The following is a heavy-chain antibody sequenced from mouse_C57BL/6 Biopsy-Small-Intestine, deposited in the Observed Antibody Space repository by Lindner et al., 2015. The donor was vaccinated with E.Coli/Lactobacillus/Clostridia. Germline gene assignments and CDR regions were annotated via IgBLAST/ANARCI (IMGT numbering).Heavy chain of an antibody. Sequence: VQLQESGPELVKPGASVKISCKASGYSFTGYYMNWVKQSPEKSLEWIGEINPSINYITYNQKFKAKATLTVDKSSSTAYMQLKSLTSEDSAVYYCARSDFGYKYYAMDYWGQGTSVTVSS. V-gene: IGHV1-42*01. D-gene: IGHD2-2*01. J-gene: IGHJ4*01. CDR3: ARSDFGYKYYAMDY. CDR1: GYSFTGYY. CDR2: INPSINYI.